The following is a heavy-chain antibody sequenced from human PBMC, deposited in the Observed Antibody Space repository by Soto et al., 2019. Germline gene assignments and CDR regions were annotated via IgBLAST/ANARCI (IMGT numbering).Heavy chain of an antibody. CDR2: ISYDVRNK. CDR1: GFTFSNHG. J-gene: IGHJ4*02. CDR3: ARDRGWSRSHYFDS. V-gene: IGHV3-33*01. D-gene: IGHD2-15*01. Sequence: QVQSVESGGGVVQPGTSLRLSCAVSGFTFSNHGMHWVRQAPGKGLEWVAFISYDVRNKDYVDSLKGRFTISRDNFKDTLFLQMNPLRADDTAVYYCARDRGWSRSHYFDSWGQGTLVTVSS.